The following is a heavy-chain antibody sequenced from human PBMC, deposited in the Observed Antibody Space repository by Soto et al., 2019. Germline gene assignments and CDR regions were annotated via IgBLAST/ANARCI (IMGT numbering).Heavy chain of an antibody. J-gene: IGHJ4*02. Sequence: ASVKVSCKAAGYTFTSYGISWVRQAPGQGLEWMGWISAYNGDTNYAQKLQGRVTMTTETSTSTAYMEVRSLRSDDTAVYYCAREVAAAGILGNCGQGTLVTVSS. V-gene: IGHV1-18*01. D-gene: IGHD6-13*01. CDR2: ISAYNGDT. CDR1: GYTFTSYG. CDR3: AREVAAAGILGN.